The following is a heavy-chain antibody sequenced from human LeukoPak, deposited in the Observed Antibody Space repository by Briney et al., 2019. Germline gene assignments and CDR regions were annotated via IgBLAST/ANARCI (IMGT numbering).Heavy chain of an antibody. D-gene: IGHD6-13*01. Sequence: SETLSLTCAVYGGSFSGYYWSWIRQPPGKGLEWIGEINHSGSTNYNPSLKSRVTISVDTSKNQFSLKLSSVTAADTAVYYCARDVGSSGSKMDVWGKGTTVTVSS. CDR3: ARDVGSSGSKMDV. V-gene: IGHV4-34*01. CDR2: INHSGST. J-gene: IGHJ6*04. CDR1: GGSFSGYY.